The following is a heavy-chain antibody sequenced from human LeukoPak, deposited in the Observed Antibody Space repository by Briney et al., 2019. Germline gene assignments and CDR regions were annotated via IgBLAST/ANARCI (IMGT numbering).Heavy chain of an antibody. CDR2: IYYSGST. J-gene: IGHJ6*02. D-gene: IGHD6-19*01. Sequence: GSLRLSCAASGFTFSSYAMSWVRQAPGKGLEWIGYIYYSGSTNYNPSLKSRVTISLDTSKTQFSLKLSSVTAADTAVYYCARHSSGWSFSYVWGQGTTVTVSS. V-gene: IGHV4-59*08. CDR1: GFTFSSYA. CDR3: ARHSSGWSFSYV.